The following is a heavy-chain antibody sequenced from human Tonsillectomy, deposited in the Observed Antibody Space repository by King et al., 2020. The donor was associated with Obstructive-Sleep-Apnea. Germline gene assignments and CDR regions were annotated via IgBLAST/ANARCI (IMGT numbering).Heavy chain of an antibody. CDR2: IYYSGST. CDR3: ARVPEYSSSWGYYYYGMDV. D-gene: IGHD6-13*01. CDR1: GGSISSYY. J-gene: IGHJ6*02. Sequence: VQLQESGPGLVKPSETLSLTCTVSGGSISSYYWSWIRQPPGKGLEWIGYIYYSGSTNYNPSLKSRVTISVDTSKNQFSLKLSSVTAADTAVYYCARVPEYSSSWGYYYYGMDVWGHGTTVTVSS. V-gene: IGHV4-59*01.